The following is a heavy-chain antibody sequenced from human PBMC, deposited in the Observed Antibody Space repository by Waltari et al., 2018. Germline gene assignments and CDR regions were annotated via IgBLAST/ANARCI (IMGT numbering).Heavy chain of an antibody. J-gene: IGHJ5*02. CDR2: IYYSGST. CDR1: GGSISSRSYY. V-gene: IGHV4-39*07. CDR3: ARGGSYCSSTSCYRPPSGNWFDP. D-gene: IGHD2-2*02. Sequence: QLQLQESGPGLVKPSETLSLTCTVSGGSISSRSYYWGWIRQPPGKGLEWIGSIYYSGSTYYNPSLKSRVTISVDTSKNQFSLKLSSVTAADTAVYYCARGGSYCSSTSCYRPPSGNWFDPWGQGTLVTVSS.